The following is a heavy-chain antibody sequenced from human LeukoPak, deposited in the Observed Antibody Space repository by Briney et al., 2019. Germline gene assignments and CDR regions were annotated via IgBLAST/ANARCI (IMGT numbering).Heavy chain of an antibody. Sequence: PGGSLRLSCAASGFTFSSYSMNWVRQAPGKGLEWVSYISSSSSTIYYADSVKGRFTISRDNAKNSLYLQMNSLRAEDTAVYYCATFDSRRVIDYWGQGTLVTVSS. CDR2: ISSSSSTI. CDR1: GFTFSSYS. CDR3: ATFDSRRVIDY. D-gene: IGHD3-22*01. V-gene: IGHV3-48*04. J-gene: IGHJ4*02.